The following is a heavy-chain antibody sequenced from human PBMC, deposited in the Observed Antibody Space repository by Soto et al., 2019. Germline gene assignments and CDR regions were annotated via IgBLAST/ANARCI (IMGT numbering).Heavy chain of an antibody. D-gene: IGHD3-22*01. V-gene: IGHV4-31*03. CDR1: GGSISSGGYY. CDR3: ARGTSPSAMIVVAPDY. Sequence: SETLSLTCTVSGGSISSGGYYWSWIRQHPGKGLEWIGYIYYSGSTYYNPSLKSRVTISVDTSKNQFSLKLSSVTAADTAVYYCARGTSPSAMIVVAPDYWGQGTLVTVSS. J-gene: IGHJ4*02. CDR2: IYYSGST.